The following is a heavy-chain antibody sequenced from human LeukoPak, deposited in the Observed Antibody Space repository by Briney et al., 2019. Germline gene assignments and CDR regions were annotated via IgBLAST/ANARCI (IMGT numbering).Heavy chain of an antibody. D-gene: IGHD5-18*01. V-gene: IGHV1-2*02. CDR3: AREGDTAMVTFYY. CDR1: GYTFTGYY. Sequence: GASVKVSCKASGYTFTGYYMHWVRQAPGQGLEWMGWINPNSGGTNYAQKFQGRVTMTRDTSISTAYMELSRLRSDDTAVYYSAREGDTAMVTFYYWGQGTLVTVSS. CDR2: INPNSGGT. J-gene: IGHJ4*02.